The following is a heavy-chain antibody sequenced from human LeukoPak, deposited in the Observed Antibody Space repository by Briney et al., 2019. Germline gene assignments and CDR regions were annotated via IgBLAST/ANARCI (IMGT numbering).Heavy chain of an antibody. Sequence: PGESLKISCKGSGYSFTSYWIGWVRQMPGQGLEWMGIINAGDSDTRYSPSFQGQVTISADKSISTAYLQWSSLKASDTAMYYCARGDYCSSTSCSFDPWGQGTLVTVSS. CDR1: GYSFTSYW. J-gene: IGHJ5*02. CDR2: INAGDSDT. V-gene: IGHV5-51*01. D-gene: IGHD2-2*01. CDR3: ARGDYCSSTSCSFDP.